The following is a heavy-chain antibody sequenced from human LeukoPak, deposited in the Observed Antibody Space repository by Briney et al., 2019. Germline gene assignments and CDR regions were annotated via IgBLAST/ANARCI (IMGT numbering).Heavy chain of an antibody. CDR2: ISGSGDYT. CDR1: GLTFSSYA. V-gene: IGHV3-23*01. Sequence: GGSLRLSCAASGLTFSSYAMSWVRQAPGKGLEWVSTISGSGDYTCYADSVKGRFTISRDNSKNTVFLQMNSLRVEDTAIYYCATAPMDWGSGCDYWGQGTLVTVSS. CDR3: ATAPMDWGSGCDY. D-gene: IGHD3/OR15-3a*01. J-gene: IGHJ4*02.